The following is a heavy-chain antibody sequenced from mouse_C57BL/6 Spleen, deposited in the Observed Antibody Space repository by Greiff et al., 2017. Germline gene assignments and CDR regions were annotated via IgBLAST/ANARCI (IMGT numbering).Heavy chain of an antibody. CDR2: IHPNSGST. CDR3: ASFTTVVATRCFDV. Sequence: QVQLQQPGAELVKPGASVKLSCKASGYTFTSYWMHWVKQRPGQGLEWIGMIHPNSGSTNYNEKFKSKATLTVDKSSSTAYMQLSSLTSEDSAVYYCASFTTVVATRCFDVWGTGTTVTVSS. J-gene: IGHJ1*03. CDR1: GYTFTSYW. D-gene: IGHD1-1*01. V-gene: IGHV1-64*01.